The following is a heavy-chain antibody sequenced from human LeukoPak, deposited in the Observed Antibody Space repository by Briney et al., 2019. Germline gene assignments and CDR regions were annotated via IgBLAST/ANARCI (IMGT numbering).Heavy chain of an antibody. D-gene: IGHD4-17*01. Sequence: GGSLRLSCAASGFTFLRHGMTWFRQAPGKGLEWVSGISASGGATYYADSVKGRFTISRDNSKNTLYLQMNSLKAGDAALYYCAKGNYGEKIDYWGPGTLVTVSS. CDR1: GFTFLRHG. CDR3: AKGNYGEKIDY. CDR2: ISASGGAT. J-gene: IGHJ4*02. V-gene: IGHV3-23*01.